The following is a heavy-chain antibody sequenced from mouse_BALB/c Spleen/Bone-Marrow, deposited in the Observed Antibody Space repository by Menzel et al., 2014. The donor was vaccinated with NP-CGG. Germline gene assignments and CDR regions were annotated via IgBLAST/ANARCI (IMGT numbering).Heavy chain of an antibody. V-gene: IGHV2-9*02. CDR1: GFSLTSYG. Sequence: VKLMESGPGLVAPSQSLSITCTVSGFSLTSYGVHWVRQPPGKGLEWLGVIWAGGSTNYNSALMSRLSISKDNSKSQVFLKMNSLQTDDTAMYYCARNNSGSRVFDYWGQGTSLTVSS. J-gene: IGHJ2*02. D-gene: IGHD1-1*01. CDR3: ARNNSGSRVFDY. CDR2: IWAGGST.